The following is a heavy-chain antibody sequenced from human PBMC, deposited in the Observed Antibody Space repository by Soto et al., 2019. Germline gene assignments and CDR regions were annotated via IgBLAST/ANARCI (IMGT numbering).Heavy chain of an antibody. Sequence: ASVEVSCKASGYTFTSYGVIWVRQAPGQGLEWMGWISAYNGDTDYAQKIQGRVTMTTDTSTSTAYMELRSLRSDDTAVFYCASAGIGGGYFDYWGQGTLVTVSS. CDR2: ISAYNGDT. V-gene: IGHV1-18*01. D-gene: IGHD3-10*01. J-gene: IGHJ4*02. CDR1: GYTFTSYG. CDR3: ASAGIGGGYFDY.